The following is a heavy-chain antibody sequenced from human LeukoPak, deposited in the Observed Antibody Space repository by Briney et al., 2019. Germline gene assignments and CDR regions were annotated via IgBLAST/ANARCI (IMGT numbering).Heavy chain of an antibody. CDR2: INHSGST. D-gene: IGHD2-2*02. CDR3: ARAPIAETFDY. J-gene: IGHJ4*02. CDR1: GGSFSGYY. Sequence: SETLSLTCAVYGGSFSGYYWSWIRQPPGKGLEWIGEINHSGSTNYNPSLKSRVTISVDTSKNQFSLKLSSVTAADTAVYYCARAPIAETFDYWGQGTLVTVSS. V-gene: IGHV4-34*01.